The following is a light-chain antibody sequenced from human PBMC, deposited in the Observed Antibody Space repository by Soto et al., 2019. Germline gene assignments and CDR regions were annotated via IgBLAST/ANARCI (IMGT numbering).Light chain of an antibody. CDR2: DAS. CDR1: QSLNNY. CDR3: QQYHRSSIT. V-gene: IGKV1-5*01. Sequence: PCALPLSLPAGARVPISRRASQSLNNYLAWYQQTPGKAPKLLIYDASTLERGVPSRFSGTGSGTEFTLTISSLHPDDFATYYCQQYHRSSITFGQGTRLEIK. J-gene: IGKJ5*01.